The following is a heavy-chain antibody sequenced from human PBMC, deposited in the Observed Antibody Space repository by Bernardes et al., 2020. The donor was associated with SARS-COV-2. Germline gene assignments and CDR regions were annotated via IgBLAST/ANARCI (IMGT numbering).Heavy chain of an antibody. CDR2: IDWDDDK. Sequence: SGPTLVKPTQTLTLPCTFSGMSVSTSGMCVTWIRQPPGKALEWLAVIDWDDDKYYSTSLKTRLTISKDTSKNQVVLTMTNVDPVDTGTYYCARTLYEYNYGMDVWGQGTTVTVS. D-gene: IGHD6-6*01. CDR1: GMSVSTSGMC. CDR3: ARTLYEYNYGMDV. J-gene: IGHJ6*02. V-gene: IGHV2-70*13.